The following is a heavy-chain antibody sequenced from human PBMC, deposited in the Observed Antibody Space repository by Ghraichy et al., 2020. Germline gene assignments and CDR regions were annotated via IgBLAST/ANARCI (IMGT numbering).Heavy chain of an antibody. D-gene: IGHD2/OR15-2a*01. V-gene: IGHV3-7*02. J-gene: IGHJ4*02. Sequence: GGSLRLSCEASRFTFNSYWMTWVRQAPGKGLEWVANINKDGSEKNYLDSVKGRFTASRDHARNSVSLHMNSLRPDDTAIYYCVTTYWYDSTTYPGGQGSLVTVSS. CDR1: RFTFNSYW. CDR2: INKDGSEK. CDR3: VTTYWYDSTTYP.